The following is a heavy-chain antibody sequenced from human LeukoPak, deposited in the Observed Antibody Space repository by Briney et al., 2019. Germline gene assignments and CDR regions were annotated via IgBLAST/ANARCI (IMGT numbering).Heavy chain of an antibody. D-gene: IGHD1-26*01. Sequence: SETLSLTCTVSGGSITSYYWSWIRQPPGMGLEWIGYIYYSGSTNYNPSLKSRVTISVDTSKNQFSLKLSSVTAADTAVYYCARSGSTAHDYWGQGTLVTVSS. CDR1: GGSITSYY. V-gene: IGHV4-59*01. J-gene: IGHJ4*02. CDR2: IYYSGST. CDR3: ARSGSTAHDY.